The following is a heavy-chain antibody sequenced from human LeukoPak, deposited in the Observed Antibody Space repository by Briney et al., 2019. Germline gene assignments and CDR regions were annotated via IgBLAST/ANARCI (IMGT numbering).Heavy chain of an antibody. J-gene: IGHJ5*02. D-gene: IGHD3-22*01. Sequence: GASVKVSCKASGYTFTGYYMHWVRQAPGQGLEWMGWINPNSGGTNYAQKFQGRVTMTTDTSTSTAYMELRSLRSDDTAVYYCARESPWYYDSSGYYYGNWFDPWGQGTLVTVSS. CDR1: GYTFTGYY. V-gene: IGHV1-2*02. CDR3: ARESPWYYDSSGYYYGNWFDP. CDR2: INPNSGGT.